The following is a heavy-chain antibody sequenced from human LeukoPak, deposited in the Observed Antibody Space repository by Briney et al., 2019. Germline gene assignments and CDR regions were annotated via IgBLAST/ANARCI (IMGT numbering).Heavy chain of an antibody. D-gene: IGHD1-26*01. Sequence: GGSLRLSCAASGFTFSSYGMHWVRQAPGKGLEWVAVISYDGSNKYYADSVKGRFTISRDNSKNTLYLQMNSLRAEDTAVYYCAKDLAFSGRKDWGQGTLVTVSS. V-gene: IGHV3-30*18. CDR1: GFTFSSYG. J-gene: IGHJ4*02. CDR2: ISYDGSNK. CDR3: AKDLAFSGRKD.